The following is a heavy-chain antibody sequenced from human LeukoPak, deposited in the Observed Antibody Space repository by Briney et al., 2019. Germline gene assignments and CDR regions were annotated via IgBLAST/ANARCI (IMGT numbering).Heavy chain of an antibody. Sequence: GGSLRLSCAASGFTFSSYSMNWVRQAPGKGLEWVSYISSSSSTIYYADSVKGRFTISRDNAKNSLYLQMNSLRAEDTAVYYCARDRGYLGYYYYMDVWGKGTTVTVSS. CDR3: ARDRGYLGYYYYMDV. D-gene: IGHD3-10*01. V-gene: IGHV3-48*01. CDR1: GFTFSSYS. J-gene: IGHJ6*03. CDR2: ISSSSSTI.